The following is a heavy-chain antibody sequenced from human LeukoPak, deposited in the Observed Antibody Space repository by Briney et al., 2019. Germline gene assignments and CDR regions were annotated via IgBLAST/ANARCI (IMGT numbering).Heavy chain of an antibody. CDR2: VYSSRST. CDR1: GDHMSGDRYF. D-gene: IGHD4-17*01. CDR3: ATARAVYGDYNSYYYMDV. V-gene: IGHV4-61*02. Sequence: SETLFLTCTGPGDHMSGDRYFWSWIRQPAGKGLEWIGRVYSSRSTYYNASLESRVTMSLDTSQRHFSLRLTSVTAADTAVYYCATARAVYGDYNSYYYMDVWGKGTTVTVSS. J-gene: IGHJ6*03.